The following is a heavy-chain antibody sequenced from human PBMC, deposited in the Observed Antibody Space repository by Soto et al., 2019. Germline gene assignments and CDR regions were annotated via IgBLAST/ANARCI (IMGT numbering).Heavy chain of an antibody. CDR1: GYTFATFG. J-gene: IGHJ4*02. CDR3: AREYCANGVCFGPDY. Sequence: ASVKVSCKASGYTFATFGISWVRQAPGQGLEWMGWIGTDNGNTKYAQEVQGRVTLTTDTSTTTAYMELRSLTSDDTAVYYRAREYCANGVCFGPDYWGRGTQVTVSS. CDR2: IGTDNGNT. D-gene: IGHD2-8*01. V-gene: IGHV1-18*01.